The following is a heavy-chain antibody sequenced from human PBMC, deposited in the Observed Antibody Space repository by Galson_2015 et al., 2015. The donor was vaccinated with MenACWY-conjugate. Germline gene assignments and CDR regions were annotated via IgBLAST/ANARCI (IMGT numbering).Heavy chain of an antibody. Sequence: SLRLSCAASGFTFSSYAMSWVRQAPGKGLEWVSAISGSGGSTYYADSVKGRFTISRDNSKNTLYLQMNSLRAEDTAVYYCAKDHYVDSSGWYWDYYYGMGVWGQGTTVTVSS. CDR3: AKDHYVDSSGWYWDYYYGMGV. J-gene: IGHJ6*02. D-gene: IGHD6-19*01. CDR2: ISGSGGST. V-gene: IGHV3-23*01. CDR1: GFTFSSYA.